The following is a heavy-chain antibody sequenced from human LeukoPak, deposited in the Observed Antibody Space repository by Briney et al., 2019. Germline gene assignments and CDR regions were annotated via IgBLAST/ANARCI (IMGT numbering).Heavy chain of an antibody. CDR1: GYTFTSYG. CDR2: VSAYNGNT. Sequence: GASVKVSCKASGYTFTSYGISWVRQAPGQGLGWMGWVSAYNGNTNYAQKLQGRVTMTTDTSTSTAYMELRSLRSDDTAVYYCARVGYSSGWYRSSYYYGMDVWGQGTTVTVSS. J-gene: IGHJ6*02. D-gene: IGHD6-19*01. CDR3: ARVGYSSGWYRSSYYYGMDV. V-gene: IGHV1-18*01.